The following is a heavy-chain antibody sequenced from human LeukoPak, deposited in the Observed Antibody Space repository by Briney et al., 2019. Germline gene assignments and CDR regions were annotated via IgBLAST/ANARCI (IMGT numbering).Heavy chain of an antibody. D-gene: IGHD6-19*01. CDR2: ISYDGSNK. CDR1: GFTFSSYA. V-gene: IGHV3-30*04. J-gene: IGHJ6*03. Sequence: GGSLRLSCAASGFTFSSYAMHWVRQAPGKGLEWVAVISYDGSNKYYADSVKGRFTISRDNSKNTLYLQMNSLRAEDTAVYYCARSSGWRAVYMDVWGKGTTVTVSS. CDR3: ARSSGWRAVYMDV.